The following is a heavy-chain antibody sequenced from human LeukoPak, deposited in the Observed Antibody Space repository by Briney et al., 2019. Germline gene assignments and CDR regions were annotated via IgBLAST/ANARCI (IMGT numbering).Heavy chain of an antibody. Sequence: GGSLRLSCAASGFTVSSNYMSWVRQAPGKGLEWVSVIYSGGSTYYADSVKGRFTISRDNSKNTLYLQMNSLRAEDTAVYYCAVVTTEYYYYGMDVWGQGTTVTVSS. J-gene: IGHJ6*02. CDR3: AVVTTEYYYYGMDV. CDR1: GFTVSSNY. V-gene: IGHV3-66*01. CDR2: IYSGGST. D-gene: IGHD4-11*01.